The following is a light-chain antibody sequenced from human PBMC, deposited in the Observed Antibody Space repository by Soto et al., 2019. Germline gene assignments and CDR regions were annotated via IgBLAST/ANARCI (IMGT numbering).Light chain of an antibody. CDR1: QTISSW. CDR2: KAS. J-gene: IGKJ1*01. Sequence: DIQMTQSPSTVSGSVGDRVTITCRASQTISSWLAWYQQKPGKAPKLLIYKASTLKSGVPSRFSGSGSGTEFTLTISSLQPDDFATYYCQHYNSYSEAFGQRTKVDIK. V-gene: IGKV1-5*03. CDR3: QHYNSYSEA.